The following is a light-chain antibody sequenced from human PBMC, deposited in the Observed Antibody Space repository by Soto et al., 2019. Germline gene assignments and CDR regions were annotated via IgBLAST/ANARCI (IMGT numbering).Light chain of an antibody. V-gene: IGKV1-39*01. Sequence: DIQMTQSPSSLSASIGDRVTITCRASQSTSTYLNWYHQKPGKAPDLLIYAASSLKSGVPSRFSGSGSGTHFTLTITGLQPADFATYYCQQNYSIPITFGQGTRLEIK. CDR1: QSTSTY. CDR3: QQNYSIPIT. CDR2: AAS. J-gene: IGKJ5*01.